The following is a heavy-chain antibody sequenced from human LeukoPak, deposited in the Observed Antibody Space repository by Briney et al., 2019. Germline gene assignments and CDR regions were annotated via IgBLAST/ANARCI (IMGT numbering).Heavy chain of an antibody. CDR1: GFTFDDYA. J-gene: IGHJ3*02. V-gene: IGHV3-9*01. D-gene: IGHD3-9*01. CDR2: ISWNSGSI. Sequence: PGGSLRLSCAASGFTFDDYAMHWVRQAPGKGLEWVSGISWNSGSIGYADSVKGRFTISRDNAKNSLYLQMNSLRAEDTALYYCAKVSPPHLTGYYRGAFDIWGQGTMVTVSS. CDR3: AKVSPPHLTGYYRGAFDI.